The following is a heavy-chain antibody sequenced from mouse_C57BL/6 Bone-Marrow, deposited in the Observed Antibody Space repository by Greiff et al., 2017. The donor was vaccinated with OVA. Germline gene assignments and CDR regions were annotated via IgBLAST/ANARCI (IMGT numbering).Heavy chain of an antibody. CDR1: GYTFTSYT. D-gene: IGHD1-1*01. J-gene: IGHJ1*03. CDR3: ARSYYYGSRGWYFDV. CDR2: INPSSGYT. Sequence: VKLQQSGAELARPGASVKMSCKASGYTFTSYTMHWVKQRPGQGLEWIGYINPSSGYTQYNQKFKDKATLTADKSSSTAYMQLSSLTSEDSAVYYCARSYYYGSRGWYFDVWGTGTTVTVSS. V-gene: IGHV1-4*01.